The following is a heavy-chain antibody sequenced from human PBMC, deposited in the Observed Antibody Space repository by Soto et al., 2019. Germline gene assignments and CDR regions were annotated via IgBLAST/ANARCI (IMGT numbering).Heavy chain of an antibody. CDR2: IYYSGST. Sequence: QVQLQESGPGLVKPSQTLSLTCTVSGGSISSGDYYWSWIRQPPGKGLEWIGYIYYSGSTYYNPSLKSRVTRSVDTSKNQFSLKLSSVTAADTAVYYCDRTSGDSSGPTPGPFDYWGQGTLVTVSS. CDR1: GGSISSGDYY. J-gene: IGHJ4*02. CDR3: DRTSGDSSGPTPGPFDY. D-gene: IGHD3-22*01. V-gene: IGHV4-30-4*01.